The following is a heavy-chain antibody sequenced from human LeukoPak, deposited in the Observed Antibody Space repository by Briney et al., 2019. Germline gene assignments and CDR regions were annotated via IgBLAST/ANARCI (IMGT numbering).Heavy chain of an antibody. CDR3: ARPRTMIVVVDAFDI. CDR2: IYYSGST. J-gene: IGHJ3*02. CDR1: GGSISSSSYY. D-gene: IGHD3-22*01. V-gene: IGHV4-39*01. Sequence: KPSETLSLTCTVSGGSISSSSYYWGWIRQPPGKGLEWIGSIYYSGSTYYNPSLKSRVTISADTSKNQFSLKLSSVTAADTAVYYCARPRTMIVVVDAFDIWGQGTMVTVSS.